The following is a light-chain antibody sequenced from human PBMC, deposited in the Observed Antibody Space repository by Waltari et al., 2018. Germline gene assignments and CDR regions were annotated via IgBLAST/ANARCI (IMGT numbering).Light chain of an antibody. CDR3: SSYSTSKTPVV. Sequence: QSALTQPAFVSGSRGQTITISCTGASSDVGGENYVSWYQHHPGRVPKPLIYEVTNRPSDISTRSSGAKSGNTASLVISGVQAEDEADYYCSSYSTSKTPVVFGGGTKLTV. V-gene: IGLV2-14*01. J-gene: IGLJ2*01. CDR1: SSDVGGENY. CDR2: EVT.